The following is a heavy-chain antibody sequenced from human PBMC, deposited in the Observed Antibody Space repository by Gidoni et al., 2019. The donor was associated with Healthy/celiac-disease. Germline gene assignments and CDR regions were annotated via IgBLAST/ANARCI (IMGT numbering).Heavy chain of an antibody. Sequence: QLQLVESGGGVVQPGRSLRLSCAASGFTFSSYGMHWLRPAPGKGLEWVAVISYDGSNKYYADSVKGRFTISRDNSKNTLYLQMNSLRAEDTAVYYCAKDLGYCSSTSCKDYYYYYGMDVWGQGTTVTVSS. D-gene: IGHD2-2*01. V-gene: IGHV3-30*18. CDR2: ISYDGSNK. CDR1: GFTFSSYG. CDR3: AKDLGYCSSTSCKDYYYYYGMDV. J-gene: IGHJ6*02.